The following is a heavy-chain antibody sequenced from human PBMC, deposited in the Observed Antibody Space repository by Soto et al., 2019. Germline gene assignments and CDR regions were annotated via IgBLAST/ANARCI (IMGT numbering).Heavy chain of an antibody. CDR3: ARDFLILEWLEYYYGMDV. CDR1: GFTFSSYS. CDR2: ISSSSSYI. J-gene: IGHJ6*02. Sequence: XVCLRLSCAASGFTFSSYSRNWVRQAPGKGLEWVSSISSSSSYIYYADSVKGRFTISRDNAKNSLYLQMNSLRAEDTAVYYCARDFLILEWLEYYYGMDVWGQGTTVTVSS. D-gene: IGHD3-3*01. V-gene: IGHV3-21*03.